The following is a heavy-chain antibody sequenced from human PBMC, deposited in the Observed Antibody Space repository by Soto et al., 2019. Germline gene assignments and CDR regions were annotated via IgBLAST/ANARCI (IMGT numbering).Heavy chain of an antibody. Sequence: PSETLSLTCTVSGGSISSSSYYWGWIRQPPGKGLEWIGSIYYSGSTNYNPSLKSRVTISVDTSKNQFSLKLSSVTAADTAVYYCARHLVSGITIFGVVSYGMDVWGQGTTVTVS. CDR3: ARHLVSGITIFGVVSYGMDV. CDR2: IYYSGST. CDR1: GGSISSSSYY. D-gene: IGHD3-3*01. J-gene: IGHJ6*02. V-gene: IGHV4-39*01.